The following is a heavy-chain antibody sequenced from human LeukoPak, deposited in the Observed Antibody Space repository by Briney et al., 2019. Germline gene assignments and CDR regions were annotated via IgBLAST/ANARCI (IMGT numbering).Heavy chain of an antibody. V-gene: IGHV5-51*01. CDR3: ARAGDIPSDATGLDENWFDP. Sequence: GESLKISCKGSGYSFTSYWIGWVRQMPGKGLEWMGIIYPGDSDTRYSPSFQGQVTISSDKSISTAYLQWSSLKASDTAMYYCARAGDIPSDATGLDENWFDPWGQGTLVTVSS. CDR1: GYSFTSYW. J-gene: IGHJ5*02. CDR2: IYPGDSDT. D-gene: IGHD3-16*01.